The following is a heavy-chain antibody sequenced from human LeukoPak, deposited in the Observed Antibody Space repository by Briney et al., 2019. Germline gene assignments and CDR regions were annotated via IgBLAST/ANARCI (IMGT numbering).Heavy chain of an antibody. CDR2: IDDSGNN. J-gene: IGHJ6*03. CDR1: GGSMKRSY. V-gene: IGHV4-59*01. D-gene: IGHD2-2*01. CDR3: ARDSSPAALPYMDA. Sequence: SETLSLICLVSGGSMKRSYWTWIRQAPGKGLEWIGNIDDSGNNNYSPSLKSRVTISLDTSKNQFSLRVTSVTAADRGLYFCARDSSPAALPYMDAWGKGTTVTVS.